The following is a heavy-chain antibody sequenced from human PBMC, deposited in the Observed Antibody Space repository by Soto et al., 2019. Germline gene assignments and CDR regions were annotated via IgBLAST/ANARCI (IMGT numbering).Heavy chain of an antibody. CDR1: GFTFYDYA. V-gene: IGHV3-9*01. CDR3: AKDGAAAGTFDY. Sequence: PGGSLILSCAASGFTFYDYAMHWVRQAPGKGLEWVSGITWNSGNIGYVDSVKGRFTISRDNAKNFLYLQMNSLRVDDTALYYCAKDGAAAGTFDYWGQGILVTVSS. CDR2: ITWNSGNI. D-gene: IGHD6-13*01. J-gene: IGHJ4*02.